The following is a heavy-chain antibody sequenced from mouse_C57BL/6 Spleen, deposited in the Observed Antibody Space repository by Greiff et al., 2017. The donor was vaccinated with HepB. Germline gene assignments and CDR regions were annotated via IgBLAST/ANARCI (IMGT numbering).Heavy chain of an antibody. CDR3: ARSDDGYYAWFAY. CDR2: IFPGDGDT. D-gene: IGHD2-3*01. J-gene: IGHJ3*01. V-gene: IGHV1-80*01. CDR1: GYAFSSYG. Sequence: QVQLKESGAELVKPGASVKISCKASGYAFSSYGMNWVKQRPGKGLEWIGEIFPGDGDTNYNGKFKGKATMTADKSSSTAYMQLSSLTSEDSAVYFCARSDDGYYAWFAYWGQGTLVTVSA.